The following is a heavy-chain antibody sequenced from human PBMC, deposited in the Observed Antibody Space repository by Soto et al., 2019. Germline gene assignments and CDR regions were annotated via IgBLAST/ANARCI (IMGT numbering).Heavy chain of an antibody. J-gene: IGHJ6*03. D-gene: IGHD3-22*01. V-gene: IGHV4-39*01. CDR3: ARLSTHSGYYLYAHFYMDV. CDR1: GGSMRTSSYY. CDR2: VYYSGTN. Sequence: QWQLQESGPGLLKPSETLSLTCSVSGGSMRTSSYYWGWIRQPPGKGLECGGSVYYSGTNYYNPALKSRVAIFIDTSKHEFSLGLSSVTAAAPAAYYCARLSTHSGYYLYAHFYMDVWGNGSTVTVSS.